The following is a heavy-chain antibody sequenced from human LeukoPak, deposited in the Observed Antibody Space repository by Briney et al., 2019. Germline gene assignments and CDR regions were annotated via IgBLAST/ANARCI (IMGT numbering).Heavy chain of an antibody. Sequence: GGSLRPSCAASGFAFSNYGMHWVRQAPGKGLEWVAFIRYDGSNKYYPDSVKGRFTISRDNSKNTLYLQMNSLRAEDTAVYYCAKVGGYSYSGFYFDYWGKGTTVTISS. J-gene: IGHJ4*03. D-gene: IGHD5-18*01. CDR2: IRYDGSNK. CDR3: AKVGGYSYSGFYFDY. V-gene: IGHV3-30*02. CDR1: GFAFSNYG.